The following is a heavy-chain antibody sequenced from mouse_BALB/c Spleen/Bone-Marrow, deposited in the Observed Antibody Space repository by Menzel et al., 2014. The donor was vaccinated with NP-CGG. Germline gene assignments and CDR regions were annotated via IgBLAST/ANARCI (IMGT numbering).Heavy chain of an antibody. CDR3: ARSLYDGYFSWFAY. CDR1: GFNIKDTY. Sequence: EVQLQQSGAELVKPGASVKLSCTASGFNIKDTYMHWVKQRPEQGLEWIGGIDPANGNTKYDPKFQGKATITADTSSNTAYLQLSSLTSEDTAVYYCARSLYDGYFSWFAYWGQGTLVTVSA. D-gene: IGHD2-3*01. V-gene: IGHV14-3*02. CDR2: IDPANGNT. J-gene: IGHJ3*01.